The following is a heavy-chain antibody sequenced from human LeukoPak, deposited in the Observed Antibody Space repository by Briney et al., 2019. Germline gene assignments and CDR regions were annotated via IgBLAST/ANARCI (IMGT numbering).Heavy chain of an antibody. CDR2: ISAYNGNT. CDR3: ARVNNFNPFDY. CDR1: GYTFTSYG. Sequence: ASVKVSCKASGYTFTSYGISWVRQAPGQGLEWMGWISAYNGNTNYAQKLQGRVTMTTDTSTTTAYMELKSLRSDDTAVYYCARVNNFNPFDYWGQGTLVTVSS. V-gene: IGHV1-18*01. D-gene: IGHD1-1*01. J-gene: IGHJ4*02.